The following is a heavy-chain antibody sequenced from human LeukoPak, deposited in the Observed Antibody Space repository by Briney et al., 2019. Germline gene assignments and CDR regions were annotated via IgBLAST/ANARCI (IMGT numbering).Heavy chain of an antibody. CDR1: GGSINSHY. V-gene: IGHV4-59*11. CDR2: IYYSGST. J-gene: IGHJ4*02. Sequence: PSEILSLTCTVAGGSINSHYWSWIRQPPGKGLEWIGYIYYSGSTNYNPSLSSRVTISVDTSKNQFSLKLSSVTAADTAVYYCASSILRYCSGGSCPGSYYLDHWGQGTLVTVSS. D-gene: IGHD2-15*01. CDR3: ASSILRYCSGGSCPGSYYLDH.